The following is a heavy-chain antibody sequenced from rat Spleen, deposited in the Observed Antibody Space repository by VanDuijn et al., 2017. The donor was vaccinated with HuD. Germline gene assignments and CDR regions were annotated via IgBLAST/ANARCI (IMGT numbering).Heavy chain of an antibody. D-gene: IGHD1-2*01. CDR1: GFSLTSYN. CDR3: TRSGYYYSSYVPFFDY. CDR2: IWTGGST. J-gene: IGHJ2*01. Sequence: QVQLKESGPGLVQPSQTLSLTCTVSGFSLTSYNVHWVRQPTGKGLEWMGIIWTGGSTDTNSALKSRLSISRDTSKSQVFLKMNSLQTDDTAIYFCTRSGYYYSSYVPFFDYWGQGVMVTVSS. V-gene: IGHV2-30*01.